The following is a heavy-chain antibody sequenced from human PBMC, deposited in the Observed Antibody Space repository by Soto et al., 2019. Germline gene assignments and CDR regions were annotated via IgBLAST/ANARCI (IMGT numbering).Heavy chain of an antibody. J-gene: IGHJ6*02. CDR2: MNPNSGNT. CDR3: TKGTRTTDV. D-gene: IGHD1-7*01. CDR1: GYTFTSYD. Sequence: QVQLVQSGAEVKKLGASVKVSCKASGYTFTSYDINWVRQATGQGLEWMGWMNPNSGNTGYAQKFXGRXTXNRNTSISTAFMELSSLGYEDTAIYYCTKGTRTTDVWGQGTTVTVSS. V-gene: IGHV1-8*01.